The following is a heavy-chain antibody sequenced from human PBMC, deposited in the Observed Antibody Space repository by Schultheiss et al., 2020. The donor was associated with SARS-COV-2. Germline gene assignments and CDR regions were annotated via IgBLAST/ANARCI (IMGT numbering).Heavy chain of an antibody. CDR3: ARNIGSYYFDY. Sequence: SETLSLTCTVSGGSISSYYWSWIRQPPGKGLEWIGSIYHSGTTFYSESLKSRVTISVDTSKNQFSLILSSVTAADTAVYYCARNIGSYYFDYWGQGTLVTVSS. CDR1: GGSISSYY. CDR2: IYHSGTT. J-gene: IGHJ4*02. D-gene: IGHD1-26*01. V-gene: IGHV4-59*08.